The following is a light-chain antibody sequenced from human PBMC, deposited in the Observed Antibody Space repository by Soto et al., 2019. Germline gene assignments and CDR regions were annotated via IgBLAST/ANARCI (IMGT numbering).Light chain of an antibody. Sequence: QSALSQPASVSGSPGQSITISCTGTSSDVGGYKYVSWYRQHPGKAPKLMIYEVSNRPSGVSNRFSASKSGNTASLTISGLQAEDEADYYCSSYTSSSPWVFGGGTKVTVL. CDR2: EVS. J-gene: IGLJ3*02. V-gene: IGLV2-14*01. CDR3: SSYTSSSPWV. CDR1: SSDVGGYKY.